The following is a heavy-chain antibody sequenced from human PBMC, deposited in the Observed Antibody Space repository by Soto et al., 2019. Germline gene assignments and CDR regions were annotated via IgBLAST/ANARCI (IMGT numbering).Heavy chain of an antibody. CDR1: GGTFSNYA. CDR2: IILPFGTA. Sequence: QVRLVQSGAEVKKPGSSVKVSCKASGGTFSNYAINWVRQAPGQGLEWMGGIILPFGTANYAQKFQGRGTITADEALTTAYMELSGLRSEDTAVYYFATGPDFAGYFDYWGQGTLVTVSS. CDR3: ATGPDFAGYFDY. J-gene: IGHJ4*02. V-gene: IGHV1-69*12.